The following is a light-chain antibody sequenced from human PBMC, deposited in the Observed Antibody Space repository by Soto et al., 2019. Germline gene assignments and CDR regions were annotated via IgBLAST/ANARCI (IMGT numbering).Light chain of an antibody. Sequence: IVMTQTPLSLSVTPGQSASISCKSSQSLLHSDGKTYLYWYLQKPGQSPQLLIYEVSNRLSGVPERFSGSGSGTDFTLKISRVEAEDVGVYYCMQPLQSWTFGQGTKVDIK. V-gene: IGKV2D-29*02. J-gene: IGKJ1*01. CDR3: MQPLQSWT. CDR2: EVS. CDR1: QSLLHSDGKTY.